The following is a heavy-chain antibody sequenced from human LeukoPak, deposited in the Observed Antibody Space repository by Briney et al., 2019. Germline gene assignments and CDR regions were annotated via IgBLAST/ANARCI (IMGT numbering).Heavy chain of an antibody. CDR2: IKQDGSEK. CDR1: GFTFSSFW. V-gene: IGHV3-7*01. J-gene: IGHJ4*02. D-gene: IGHD1-26*01. Sequence: GGSLRLSCAACGFTFSSFWMSWVRQAPGKGLEWVANIKQDGSEKYYVDSVKGRFTISRDSAKNSLYLQMNSLRAEDTAVYYCARVRGSFSLDYWGQGTLVTVSS. CDR3: ARVRGSFSLDY.